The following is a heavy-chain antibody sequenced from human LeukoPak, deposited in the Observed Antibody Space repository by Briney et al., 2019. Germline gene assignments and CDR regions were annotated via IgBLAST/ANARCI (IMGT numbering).Heavy chain of an antibody. Sequence: PSETLSLTCTVSGGSVSSGSYYWSWIRQPPGKGLEWIGYIYYSGSTNYNPSLKSRVTLSVDTSKNQFSLKLSSVTAADTAVYYCASSGPRSVYYFDYWGQGTLVTVSS. CDR2: IYYSGST. CDR3: ASSGPRSVYYFDY. D-gene: IGHD3-10*01. V-gene: IGHV4-61*01. CDR1: GGSVSSGSYY. J-gene: IGHJ4*02.